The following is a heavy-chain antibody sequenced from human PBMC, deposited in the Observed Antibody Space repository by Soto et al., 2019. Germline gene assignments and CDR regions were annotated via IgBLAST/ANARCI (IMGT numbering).Heavy chain of an antibody. CDR3: ARDEAYKWNDGGWFDP. CDR1: GYTFTSYG. Sequence: QVQLVKSGAEVKKPGASVKVSCKASGYTFTSYGISWVRQASGQGLEWMGWISAYNRNTKYAQKLQGRVTMTTDTSTSTAYMELRSLRSDDTAVYYCARDEAYKWNDGGWFDPWGQGTLVTVSS. J-gene: IGHJ5*02. V-gene: IGHV1-18*01. CDR2: ISAYNRNT. D-gene: IGHD1-1*01.